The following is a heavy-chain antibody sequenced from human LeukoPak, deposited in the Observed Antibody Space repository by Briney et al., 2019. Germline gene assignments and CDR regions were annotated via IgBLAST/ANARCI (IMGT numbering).Heavy chain of an antibody. V-gene: IGHV3-23*01. CDR1: GFTFSSYA. CDR2: ISGSGGST. D-gene: IGHD3-22*01. Sequence: AGGSLRLSCAASGFTFSSYAMSWVRQAPGKGLEWVSAISGSGGSTYYADSVKGRFTISRDNSKNTLYLQMNSLRAEDTAVYYCADSYYDSSGYYYPYYFDYWGQGTLVTVSS. J-gene: IGHJ4*02. CDR3: ADSYYDSSGYYYPYYFDY.